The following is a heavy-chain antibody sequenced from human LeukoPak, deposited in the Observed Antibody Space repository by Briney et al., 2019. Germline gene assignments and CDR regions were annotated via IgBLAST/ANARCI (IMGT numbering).Heavy chain of an antibody. Sequence: GGSLRLSCAASGFTFSSFWMHWVRQAPGKGLVWVSRINSDGSSTTYADSVKGRFTISRDNAKNTLYLQMNSLRAEDTAVYYCERDGRHEVNIGGTTSPQHGGQGPLVTVSS. D-gene: IGHD5-12*01. J-gene: IGHJ1*01. V-gene: IGHV3-74*03. CDR1: GFTFSSFW. CDR3: ERDGRHEVNIGGTTSPQH. CDR2: INSDGSST.